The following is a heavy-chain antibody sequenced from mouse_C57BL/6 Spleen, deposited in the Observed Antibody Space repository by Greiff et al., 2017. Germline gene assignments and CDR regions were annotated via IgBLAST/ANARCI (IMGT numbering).Heavy chain of an antibody. CDR2: INPYNGDT. V-gene: IGHV1-20*01. CDR3: ARSTTLGAHWYFDG. D-gene: IGHD1-1*01. CDR1: GYSFTGYF. Sequence: VQLQQSGPELVKPGDSVKISCKASGYSFTGYFMNWVMQSHGKSLEWIGRINPYNGDTFYNQKFKGKATLTVDKSSSTAHMELRSLTSEDSAVYYCARSTTLGAHWYFDGWGTGTTVTVSS. J-gene: IGHJ1*03.